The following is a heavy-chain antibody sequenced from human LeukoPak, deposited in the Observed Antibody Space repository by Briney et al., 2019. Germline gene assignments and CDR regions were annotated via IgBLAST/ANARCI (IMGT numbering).Heavy chain of an antibody. CDR3: ARGGELYLDY. CDR2: IYYSGST. J-gene: IGHJ4*02. CDR1: GGSISSSSYY. D-gene: IGHD3-10*01. V-gene: IGHV4-39*07. Sequence: PSETLSLTCTVSGGSISSSSYYWGWIRQPPGKGLEWIGSIYYSGSTYYNPSLKSRVTISVDTSKNQFSLKLSSVTAADTAVYYCARGGELYLDYWGQGTLVTVSS.